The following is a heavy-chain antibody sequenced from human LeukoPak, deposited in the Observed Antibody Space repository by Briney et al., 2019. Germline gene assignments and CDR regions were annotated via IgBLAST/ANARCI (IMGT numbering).Heavy chain of an antibody. CDR1: GFTFSSYA. D-gene: IGHD3-10*01. V-gene: IGHV3-30*02. CDR3: AKAGRSGTHYPNWFDP. J-gene: IGHJ5*02. CDR2: IWYDETNR. Sequence: GGSLRLSCAGSGFTFSSYAMHWVRQAPGKGLEWVAFIWYDETNRYYADSVRGRFTVSRDNSKNTLSLQMNSLIPEDTAIYYCAKAGRSGTHYPNWFDPWGRGTLVTVSS.